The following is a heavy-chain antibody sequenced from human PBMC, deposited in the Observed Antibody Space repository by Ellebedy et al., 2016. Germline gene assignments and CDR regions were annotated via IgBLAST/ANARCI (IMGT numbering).Heavy chain of an antibody. J-gene: IGHJ4*02. V-gene: IGHV3-33*08. Sequence: GGSLRLSCVVSGFSVSSNCLSWVRQAPGKGLEWVAVIWYDGSNQHYADSVKGRFIISRDNSKNTLHLQMDSLRDEDTAVYYCARGNTIPGPEPLDYWGQGTLITVSS. CDR1: GFSVSSNC. CDR3: ARGNTIPGPEPLDY. CDR2: IWYDGSNQ. D-gene: IGHD1-14*01.